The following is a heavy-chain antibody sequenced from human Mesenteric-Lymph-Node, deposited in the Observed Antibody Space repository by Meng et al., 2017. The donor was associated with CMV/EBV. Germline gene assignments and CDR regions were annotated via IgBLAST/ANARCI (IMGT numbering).Heavy chain of an antibody. CDR1: GYSISSGYF. D-gene: IGHD4-23*01. Sequence: SETLSLTCTVSGYSISSGYFWGWIRQPPGKGRGWIGSIYHGGSNNNNPSLNSRVTISLDTSRNQISLNLRSVTAADTAMYYCAGGRWSNFDYWGQGRLVTVSS. CDR2: IYHGGSN. J-gene: IGHJ4*02. V-gene: IGHV4-38-2*02. CDR3: AGGRWSNFDY.